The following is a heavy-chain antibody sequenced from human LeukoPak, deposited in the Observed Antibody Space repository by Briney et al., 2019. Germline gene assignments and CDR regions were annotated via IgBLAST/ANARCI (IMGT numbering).Heavy chain of an antibody. CDR1: GYSVSSGYY. V-gene: IGHV4-38-2*02. D-gene: IGHD3-10*01. CDR3: AVWFGELSLFDY. CDR2: IYHSGST. J-gene: IGHJ4*02. Sequence: SQTLSLTCTVSGYSVSSGYYWGRIRQPPGKGLEWIGSIYHSGSTYYNPSLKSRVTISVDTSKNQFSLKLSSVTAADTAVYYCAVWFGELSLFDYWGQGTLVTVSS.